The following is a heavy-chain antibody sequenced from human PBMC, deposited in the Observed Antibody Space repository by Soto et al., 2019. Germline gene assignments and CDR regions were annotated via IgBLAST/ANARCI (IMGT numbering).Heavy chain of an antibody. Sequence: SLEVSCKASGGTFSSYAIIWVRQAPGQGLEWMGGIIPIFGTANYAQKFQGRVTITADESTSTAYMELSSLRSEDTAVYYCARDGGGWDGFDYWGQGTLVTVSS. CDR3: ARDGGGWDGFDY. D-gene: IGHD2-15*01. V-gene: IGHV1-69*13. CDR1: GGTFSSYA. J-gene: IGHJ4*02. CDR2: IIPIFGTA.